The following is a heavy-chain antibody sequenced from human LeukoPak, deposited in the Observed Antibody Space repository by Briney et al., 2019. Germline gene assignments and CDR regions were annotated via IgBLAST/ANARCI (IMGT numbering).Heavy chain of an antibody. V-gene: IGHV1-8*01. CDR2: MNPNSGNT. D-gene: IGHD3-22*01. CDR3: ESESPDSSGYY. Sequence: ASVKGSCKASGYTFTSYDINWVRQATGQGLEWMGWMNPNSGNTGYAQKFQGRVTMTRNTSISKAYMELGSLRYEDTAVYYCESESPDSSGYYWGQGTLVTVSS. CDR1: GYTFTSYD. J-gene: IGHJ4*02.